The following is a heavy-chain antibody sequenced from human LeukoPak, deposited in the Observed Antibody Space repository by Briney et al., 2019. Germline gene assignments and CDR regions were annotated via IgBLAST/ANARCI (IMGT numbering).Heavy chain of an antibody. Sequence: GGSLRLSCAASGLTFSKSWMHWVRQAPGKGLVWVSRINNDGSDTRYADSVKGRFTISRDNAKNTLYLQMNSPRAEDTAVYYCARVSGLGMNEYYQRWGPGTLVTVPS. V-gene: IGHV3-74*01. D-gene: IGHD3-10*01. CDR1: GLTFSKSW. J-gene: IGHJ1*01. CDR3: ARVSGLGMNEYYQR. CDR2: INNDGSDT.